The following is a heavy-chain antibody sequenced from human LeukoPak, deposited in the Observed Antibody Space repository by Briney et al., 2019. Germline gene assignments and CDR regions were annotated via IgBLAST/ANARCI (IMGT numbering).Heavy chain of an antibody. CDR1: VYTFGSYG. J-gene: IGHJ3*02. CDR2: ISTYNGNT. D-gene: IGHD2-2*01. CDR3: AREGAHCSSTSCQRAFDI. Sequence: ASVKVSCKASVYTFGSYGISWVRQAPGQGLEWMGWISTYNGNTNYAQKLQGRVTMTTDTSTSTAYMELRSLRSDDTAVYYCAREGAHCSSTSCQRAFDIWGQGTMVTVSS. V-gene: IGHV1-18*01.